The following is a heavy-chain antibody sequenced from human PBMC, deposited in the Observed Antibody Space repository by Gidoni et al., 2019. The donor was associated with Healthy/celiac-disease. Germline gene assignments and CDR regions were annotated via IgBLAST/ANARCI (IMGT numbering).Heavy chain of an antibody. CDR2: ISAYNGNT. V-gene: IGHV1-18*04. D-gene: IGHD2-15*01. CDR1: GYTFTSSG. J-gene: IGHJ5*02. CDR3: ARVSTRGYCSGGSCYDGWFDP. Sequence: QVQLVQSGAEVKKPGASVKVSCKASGYTFTSSGISWVRQAPGQGLEWMGWISAYNGNTNYAQKLQGRVTMTTDTSTSTAYMELRSLRSDDTAVYYCARVSTRGYCSGGSCYDGWFDPWGQGTLVTVSS.